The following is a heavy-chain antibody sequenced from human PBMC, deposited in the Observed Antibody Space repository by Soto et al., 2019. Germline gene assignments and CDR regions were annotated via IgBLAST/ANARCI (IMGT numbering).Heavy chain of an antibody. CDR3: ARGIREYSGYDPETFDY. CDR1: GYTFTSYY. Sequence: GASVKVSCKASGYTFTSYYMRWVRQAPGQGLEWMGIINPSGGSTSYAQKFQGRVTMTRDTSTSTVYMELSSLRSEDTAVYYCARGIREYSGYDPETFDYWGHGTLVTVSS. CDR2: INPSGGST. J-gene: IGHJ4*01. V-gene: IGHV1-46*01. D-gene: IGHD5-12*01.